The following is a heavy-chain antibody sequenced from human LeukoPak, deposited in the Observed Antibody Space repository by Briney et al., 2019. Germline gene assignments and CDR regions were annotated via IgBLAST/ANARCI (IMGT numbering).Heavy chain of an antibody. CDR2: ISGSGGST. D-gene: IGHD3-10*01. Sequence: GGSLRLSCAASGFTFSSYATSWVRQAPGKGLEWVSAISGSGGSTYYADSVKGRFTISRDNSKNTLYLQMNSLRAEDTAVYYCAQGGSRDRFDYWGQGTLVTVSS. J-gene: IGHJ4*02. CDR1: GFTFSSYA. V-gene: IGHV3-23*01. CDR3: AQGGSRDRFDY.